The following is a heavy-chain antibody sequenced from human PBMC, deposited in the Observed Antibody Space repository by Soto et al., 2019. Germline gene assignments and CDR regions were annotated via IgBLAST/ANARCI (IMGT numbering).Heavy chain of an antibody. CDR2: IYGGGNGP. J-gene: IGHJ4*02. D-gene: IGHD2-2*03. CDR1: GFTFSDFA. CDR3: AKMEGMDPWAYSFDY. V-gene: IGHV3-23*01. Sequence: EVQVLESGGGLVQPGGSLRLSCAATGFTFSDFAMSWVRQAPGKGLEWVSRIYGGGNGPHYADSVKGRVTISRDNSKNRLYLQMNSLRAEDTAVYYCAKMEGMDPWAYSFDYWGQGTLVNVSS.